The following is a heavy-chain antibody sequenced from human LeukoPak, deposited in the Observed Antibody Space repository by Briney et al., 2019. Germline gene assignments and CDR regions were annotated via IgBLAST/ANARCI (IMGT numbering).Heavy chain of an antibody. CDR1: GFTFSSYA. D-gene: IGHD3-10*01. V-gene: IGHV3-30*04. CDR2: ISYDGSNK. CDR3: ARTLYGSGSYLPFQH. Sequence: GGSLRLSCAASGFTFSSYAMHWVRQAPGKGLEWVAVISYDGSNKYYADSVKGRFTISRDNSKNTLYLQMNSLRAEDTAVYYCARTLYGSGSYLPFQHWGQGTLVTVSS. J-gene: IGHJ1*01.